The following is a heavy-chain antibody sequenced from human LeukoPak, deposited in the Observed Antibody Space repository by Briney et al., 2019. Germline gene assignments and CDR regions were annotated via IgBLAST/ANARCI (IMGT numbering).Heavy chain of an antibody. CDR2: INEDGREE. CDR3: ARESTAGYNSSWYGFRN. J-gene: IGHJ1*01. CDR1: GFTFSGYW. V-gene: IGHV3-7*01. Sequence: GGSLRLSCAASGFTFSGYWLSWLHQGPGKGLEWVANINEDGREEYYVDSVKGRFTISRDNDKNSLFLQMGSLRVEDTAVYYCARESTAGYNSSWYGFRNWGQDTLVSVSS. D-gene: IGHD6-13*01.